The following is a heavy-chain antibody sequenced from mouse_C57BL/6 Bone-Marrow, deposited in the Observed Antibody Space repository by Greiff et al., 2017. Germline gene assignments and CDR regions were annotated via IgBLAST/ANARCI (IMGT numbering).Heavy chain of an antibody. CDR2: IYPRSGNT. Sequence: VKLMESGAELARPGASVKLSCKASGYTFTSYGISWVKQRTGQGLEWIGEIYPRSGNTYYNEKFKGKATLTADKSSSTAYMELRSLTSEDSAVYFCAREGSPIFAYWGQGTLVTVSA. CDR3: AREGSPIFAY. J-gene: IGHJ3*01. CDR1: GYTFTSYG. V-gene: IGHV1-81*01.